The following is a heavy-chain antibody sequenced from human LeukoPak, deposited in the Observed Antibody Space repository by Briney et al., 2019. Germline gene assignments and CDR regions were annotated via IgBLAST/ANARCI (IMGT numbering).Heavy chain of an antibody. CDR1: GGSISSSNW. D-gene: IGHD3-22*01. CDR3: ARGESSGSSAFDI. J-gene: IGHJ3*02. Sequence: HPSETLSLTCTVSGGSISSSNWWSWVRQPPGKGLEWIGEIYHSGSTNYNPSLKSRVTISVDKSKNQFSLKLSSVTAADTAVYYCARGESSGSSAFDIWGQGTMVTVSS. CDR2: IYHSGST. V-gene: IGHV4-4*02.